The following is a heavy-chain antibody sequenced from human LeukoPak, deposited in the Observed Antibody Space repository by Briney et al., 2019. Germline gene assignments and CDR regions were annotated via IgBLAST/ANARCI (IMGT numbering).Heavy chain of an antibody. CDR2: IYTSGST. V-gene: IGHV4-4*07. J-gene: IGHJ6*02. CDR3: AGDRNQLRPNYYYYYGMDV. D-gene: IGHD2-2*01. CDR1: GGSISSYY. Sequence: SETLSLTCTVSGGSISSYYWSWIRQPAGKGLEWIGRIYTSGSTNYNPPLKSRVTISVDTSKNQFSLKLSSVTAADTAVYYCAGDRNQLRPNYYYYYGMDVWGQGTTVTVSS.